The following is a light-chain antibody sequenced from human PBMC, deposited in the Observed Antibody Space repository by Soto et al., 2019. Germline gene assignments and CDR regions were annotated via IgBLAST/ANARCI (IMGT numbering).Light chain of an antibody. CDR1: QSVSSRY. J-gene: IGKJ5*01. CDR2: GAS. Sequence: EIVLTQSPGTLSLSPGERATLSCRASQSVSSRYLAGYQQNPGQAPRLLIHGASSRPTGIPDRFSGSGSGTDFTLTISRLEPEDFAVYFCQQYGSSPLTFGQGTRLEIK. V-gene: IGKV3-20*01. CDR3: QQYGSSPLT.